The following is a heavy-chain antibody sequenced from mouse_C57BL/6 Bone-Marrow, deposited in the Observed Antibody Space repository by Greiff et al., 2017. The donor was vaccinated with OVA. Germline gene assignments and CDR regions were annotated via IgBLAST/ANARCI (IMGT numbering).Heavy chain of an antibody. CDR3: ASGSSGYVAY. Sequence: VQLQQSGAELVRPGASVKLSCKASGYTFTDYYINWVKQRPGQGLEWIARIYPGSGNTYYNEKFKGKATLTAEKSSSTAYMQLSSLTSEDSAVYFCASGSSGYVAYWGQGTLVTVSA. J-gene: IGHJ3*01. CDR1: GYTFTDYY. CDR2: IYPGSGNT. D-gene: IGHD3-2*02. V-gene: IGHV1-76*01.